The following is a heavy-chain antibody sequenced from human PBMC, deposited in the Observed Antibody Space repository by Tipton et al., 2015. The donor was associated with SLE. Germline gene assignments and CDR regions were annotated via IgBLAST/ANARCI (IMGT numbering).Heavy chain of an antibody. J-gene: IGHJ4*02. D-gene: IGHD3-9*01. CDR2: IYYSGST. CDR3: ARLYYDILTGSSRDWYFDY. V-gene: IGHV4-39*07. Sequence: TLSLTCTVSGGSISSGGYYWSWIRQPPGKGLEWIGSIYYSGSTYYNPSLKSRVTISVDTSKNQFSLKLSSVTAADTAVYYCARLYYDILTGSSRDWYFDYWGQGTLVTVSS. CDR1: GGSISSGGYY.